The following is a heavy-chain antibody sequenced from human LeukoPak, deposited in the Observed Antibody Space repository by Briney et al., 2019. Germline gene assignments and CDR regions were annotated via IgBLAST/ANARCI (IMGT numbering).Heavy chain of an antibody. Sequence: ASVKVSCKASGYTFTSYGISWVRQAPGQGLEWMGWISAYNGNTNYAQKFQGRVTITADESSSTAYMELSSLRSEDTAVYYCARAREGITMVRGVFVYYYYYMDVWGKGTTVTISS. CDR1: GYTFTSYG. CDR2: ISAYNGNT. D-gene: IGHD3-10*01. V-gene: IGHV1-18*01. CDR3: ARAREGITMVRGVFVYYYYYMDV. J-gene: IGHJ6*03.